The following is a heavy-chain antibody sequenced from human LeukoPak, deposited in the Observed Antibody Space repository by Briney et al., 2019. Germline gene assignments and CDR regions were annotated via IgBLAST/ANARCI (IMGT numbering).Heavy chain of an antibody. J-gene: IGHJ3*02. CDR3: ASFSPTVDNAFDI. CDR1: GGSFSGYY. Sequence: SETLSLTCAVYGGSFSGYYWSWIRQPPGKGLEWIGEINHSGSTNYNPSLKSRVTISVDTSKNQFPLKLSSVTAADTAVYYCASFSPTVDNAFDIWGQGTMVTVSS. V-gene: IGHV4-34*01. CDR2: INHSGST. D-gene: IGHD4-17*01.